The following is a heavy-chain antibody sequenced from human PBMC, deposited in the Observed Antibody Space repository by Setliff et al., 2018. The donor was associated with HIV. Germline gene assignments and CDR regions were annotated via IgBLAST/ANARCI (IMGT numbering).Heavy chain of an antibody. V-gene: IGHV3-7*01. CDR3: ARWGSGSYERVFDY. D-gene: IGHD1-26*01. Sequence: GGSLRLSCAASGFTVSSDYMSWVRQAPGKGLESVANVKQDGTETLYVDSVKGRFTISRDNANNLGYLQMNSLRVEDTAVYFCARWGSGSYERVFDYRGQGRLVTVSS. CDR1: GFTVSSDY. J-gene: IGHJ4*02. CDR2: VKQDGTET.